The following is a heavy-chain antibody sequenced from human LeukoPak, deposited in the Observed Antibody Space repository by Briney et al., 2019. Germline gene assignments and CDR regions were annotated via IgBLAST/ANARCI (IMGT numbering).Heavy chain of an antibody. CDR1: GGSISSYY. CDR2: IYYSGST. D-gene: IGHD5-18*01. Sequence: SETLSLTCTVSGGSISSYYWSWIRQPPGKGLEWIGYIYYSGSTNYNPSLKSRVTISVDTSKNQFSLKLSSVTAADTAVYYCASTLSGYSYGYPYYYYYYGMDVWGQGTTVTVSS. CDR3: ASTLSGYSYGYPYYYYYYGMDV. V-gene: IGHV4-59*01. J-gene: IGHJ6*02.